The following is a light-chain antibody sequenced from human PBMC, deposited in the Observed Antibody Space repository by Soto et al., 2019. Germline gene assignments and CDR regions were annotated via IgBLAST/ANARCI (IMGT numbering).Light chain of an antibody. Sequence: CVLTRPPSVSAAPGEEVTISCSGSSSNVGNNFVSWYQHLPGTAPRLLMSENNKRPSGIPDRFSGPKSSTSATLDITGLQTGDEADYYCGTWDSSLSYYVFGTGTKVTVL. CDR3: GTWDSSLSYYV. J-gene: IGLJ1*01. V-gene: IGLV1-51*01. CDR1: SSNVGNNF. CDR2: ENN.